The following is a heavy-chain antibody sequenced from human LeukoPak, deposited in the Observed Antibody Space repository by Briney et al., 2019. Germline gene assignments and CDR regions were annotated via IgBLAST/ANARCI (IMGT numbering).Heavy chain of an antibody. CDR1: GYSFTSYW. Sequence: GESLKISCTASGYSFTSYWIGWVRQMAGKGLEWLGIIDPSDSETRYTPSFQGQVTISVDKSLTTADLQWNSLKASDTAMYYCARQTAMGRSGDYWGQGTLVTVSS. CDR2: IDPSDSET. V-gene: IGHV5-51*01. J-gene: IGHJ4*02. D-gene: IGHD5-18*01. CDR3: ARQTAMGRSGDY.